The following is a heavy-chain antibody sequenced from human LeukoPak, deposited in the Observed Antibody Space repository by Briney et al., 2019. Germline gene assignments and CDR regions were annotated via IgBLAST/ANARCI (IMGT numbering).Heavy chain of an antibody. CDR2: IYSSGGT. J-gene: IGHJ4*02. D-gene: IGHD3-3*01. CDR3: AREQVYNFWSGSYSRLKYYDY. Sequence: SETLSLTCTVSGDSISSYSWSWSRQPAGKGLEWIGGIGRIYSSGGTNYNPSLKSRVTMSVDTSKNQFSLSLTSVTAADTAVYYCAREQVYNFWSGSYSRLKYYDYWGQGTLVTVAS. CDR1: GDSISSYS. V-gene: IGHV4-4*07.